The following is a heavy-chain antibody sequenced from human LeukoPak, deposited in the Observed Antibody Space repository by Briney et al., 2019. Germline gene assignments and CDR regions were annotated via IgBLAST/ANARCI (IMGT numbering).Heavy chain of an antibody. V-gene: IGHV3-48*03. CDR3: AELGITMIGGV. CDR1: GFTFCSYE. Sequence: GGSLRLSCAASGFTFCSYEMNWVRQARGKGLEWVSYISSSGSTIYYADSVKGRFTISRDNAKNSLYLQMNSLRAEDTAVYYCAELGITMIGGVWGKGTTVTISS. CDR2: ISSSGSTI. D-gene: IGHD3-10*02. J-gene: IGHJ6*04.